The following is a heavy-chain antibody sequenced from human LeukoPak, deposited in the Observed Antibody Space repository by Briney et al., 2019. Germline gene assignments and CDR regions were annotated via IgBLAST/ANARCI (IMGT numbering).Heavy chain of an antibody. V-gene: IGHV3-9*01. J-gene: IGHJ4*02. CDR3: AKEFVVVTAILAFDY. CDR2: ISWNSGRI. Sequence: GGSLRLSCAASGFTFDDYAMHWVRQAPGKGLEWVSGISWNSGRIGYADSVEGRFTISRDNAKNSLYLQMNSLRAEDAALYYCAKEFVVVTAILAFDYWGQGTLVTVSS. CDR1: GFTFDDYA. D-gene: IGHD2-21*02.